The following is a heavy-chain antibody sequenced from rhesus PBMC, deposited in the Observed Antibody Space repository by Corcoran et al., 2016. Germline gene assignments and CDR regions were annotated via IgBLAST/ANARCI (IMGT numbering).Heavy chain of an antibody. D-gene: IGHD3-22*01. J-gene: IGHJ4*01. CDR1: GGSISDSYR. V-gene: IGHV4S10*01. Sequence: QVQLQESGPGVVKPSETLSLTCAVSGGSISDSYRWSWIRQPPGKGLEWIGYIYGIGGSTEYNPSLKSRVTISRDTSKNQFSRKMSSVTAADTAVYYCARLESSTDFDYWGQGVLVTVSS. CDR3: ARLESSTDFDY. CDR2: IYGIGGST.